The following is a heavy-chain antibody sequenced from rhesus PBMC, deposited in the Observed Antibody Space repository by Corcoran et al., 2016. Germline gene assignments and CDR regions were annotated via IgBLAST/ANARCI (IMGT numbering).Heavy chain of an antibody. V-gene: IGHV4-160*01. Sequence: QVQLQESGPGLVKPSETLSLTCAVSGGSISSNSWSWIRQPPGTGLEWIGRIYGSGWSTDYNPSLKSRVTISTDASKNQFSLKLSSVTAADTAVYYCAILLVGPGNAFDFWGQGLRVTVSS. CDR1: GGSISSNS. J-gene: IGHJ3*01. CDR3: AILLVGPGNAFDF. D-gene: IGHD6-13*01. CDR2: IYGSGWST.